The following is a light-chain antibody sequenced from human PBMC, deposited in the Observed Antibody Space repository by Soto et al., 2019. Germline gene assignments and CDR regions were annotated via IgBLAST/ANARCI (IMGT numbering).Light chain of an antibody. CDR2: AAS. CDR3: QQSYSTFALT. J-gene: IGKJ4*01. V-gene: IGKV1-39*01. Sequence: DIQMTQSPSSLSASVGDRVTITCRASQSISSYLNWYQQKPGKAPKLLIYAASSLQSGVPSRFSGSGYGTDFTLTISSLQPEDFATYYCQQSYSTFALTFGGGTKVDIK. CDR1: QSISSY.